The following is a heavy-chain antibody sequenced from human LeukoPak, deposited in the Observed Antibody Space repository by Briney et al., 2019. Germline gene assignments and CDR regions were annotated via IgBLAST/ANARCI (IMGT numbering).Heavy chain of an antibody. J-gene: IGHJ4*02. D-gene: IGHD3-3*01. Sequence: PGGSLRLSCAASGFTFSSYGMHWVRQAPGKGLEWVAFIRYDGSNKYYADSVKGRFTISRDNSKNTLYLQMNSLRAEDTAVYYCAKDRTIIDFWSGLDYWGQGTLVTVSS. V-gene: IGHV3-30*02. CDR2: IRYDGSNK. CDR1: GFTFSSYG. CDR3: AKDRTIIDFWSGLDY.